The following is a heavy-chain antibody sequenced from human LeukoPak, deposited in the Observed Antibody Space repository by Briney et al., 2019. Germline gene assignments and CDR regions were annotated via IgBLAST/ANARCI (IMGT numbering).Heavy chain of an antibody. V-gene: IGHV1-18*01. J-gene: IGHJ5*02. Sequence: ASVRVSCTASGDTFIVYGMSWVRQAPGQGLEWMGWISAYNGNTNYAQKLQGRVTMTTDTSTSTAYMELTSLTSDDTAVYYCAREAVSFDPWGQGTLVTVSS. CDR1: GDTFIVYG. D-gene: IGHD4-11*01. CDR3: AREAVSFDP. CDR2: ISAYNGNT.